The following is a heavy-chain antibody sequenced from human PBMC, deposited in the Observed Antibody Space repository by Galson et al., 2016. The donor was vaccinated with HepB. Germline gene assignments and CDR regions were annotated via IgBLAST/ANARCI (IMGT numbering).Heavy chain of an antibody. CDR1: SESFSGHH. Sequence: SETLSLTCAVSSESFSGHHWTWIRQAPGKGLEWIGEIHHDGSANYDPPLKSRVTISLDTSKKQFSLILTSVTAADTAVYYCTRGPHPQWPVSGYWGQGTLVTVSS. J-gene: IGHJ4*02. V-gene: IGHV4-34*01. CDR2: IHHDGSA. D-gene: IGHD3-16*01. CDR3: TRGPHPQWPVSGY.